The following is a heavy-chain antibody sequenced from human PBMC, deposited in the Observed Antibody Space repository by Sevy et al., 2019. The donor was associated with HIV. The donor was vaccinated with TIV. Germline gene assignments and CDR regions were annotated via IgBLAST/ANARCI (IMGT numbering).Heavy chain of an antibody. CDR3: ARGSITMLRGVIRGSYYYYGMDV. D-gene: IGHD3-10*01. CDR2: IIPIFGTA. V-gene: IGHV1-69*13. Sequence: ASVKVSCKASGGTFSSYAISWVRQAPGQGLEWMGGIIPIFGTANYAQKFQGRVTITADESTSTAYMELSSLRSEDTAVYYCARGSITMLRGVIRGSYYYYGMDVWGQGTTVTVSS. CDR1: GGTFSSYA. J-gene: IGHJ6*02.